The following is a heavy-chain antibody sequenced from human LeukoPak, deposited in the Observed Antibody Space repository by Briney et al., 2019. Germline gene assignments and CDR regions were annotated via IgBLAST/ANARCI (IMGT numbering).Heavy chain of an antibody. J-gene: IGHJ6*02. CDR2: MYYSGNT. Sequence: SETLSLTCTVSGGSISSYYWSWIRQPPGKGLEWIGYMYYSGNTNYNPSLKSRVTISVDTSKNQFSLKLSSVTAADTAVYYCAGTYYYGSGSYSASYYYGMDVWGQGTTVIVSS. CDR3: AGTYYYGSGSYSASYYYGMDV. D-gene: IGHD3-10*01. CDR1: GGSISSYY. V-gene: IGHV4-59*01.